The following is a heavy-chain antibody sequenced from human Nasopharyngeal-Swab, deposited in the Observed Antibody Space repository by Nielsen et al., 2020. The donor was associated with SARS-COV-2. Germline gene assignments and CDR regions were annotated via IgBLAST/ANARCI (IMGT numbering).Heavy chain of an antibody. D-gene: IGHD3-9*01. V-gene: IGHV3-11*06. Sequence: LSLTCAASGFTFSDYYMSWIRQAPGKGPEWVSYISSSSSYTNYADSVKGRFTISRDNAKNSLYLQMNSLRAEDTAVYYCARVSPPLLTGPYYYYGMDVWGQGTTVTVSS. CDR3: ARVSPPLLTGPYYYYGMDV. J-gene: IGHJ6*02. CDR1: GFTFSDYY. CDR2: ISSSSSYT.